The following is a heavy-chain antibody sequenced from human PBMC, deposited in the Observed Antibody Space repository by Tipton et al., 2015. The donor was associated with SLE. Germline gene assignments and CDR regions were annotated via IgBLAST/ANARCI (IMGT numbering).Heavy chain of an antibody. CDR2: INHSGST. CDR1: GGSFSGYY. V-gene: IGHV4-34*01. D-gene: IGHD5-18*01. J-gene: IGHJ4*02. Sequence: TLSLTCAVYGGSFSGYYWSWIRQPPGKGLEWIGEINHSGSTNYNPSLKSRVTTSVDTSKNQFSLKLSSVTAADTAVYYCAKLQLWYFDSWGQGTLVTVSS. CDR3: AKLQLWYFDS.